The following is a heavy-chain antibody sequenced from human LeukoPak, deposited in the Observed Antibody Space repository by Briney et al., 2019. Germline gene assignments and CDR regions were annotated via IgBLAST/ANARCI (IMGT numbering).Heavy chain of an antibody. D-gene: IGHD4-17*01. Sequence: SQTLSLTCTVSGGSISSGDYYWSWIRQPPGKGLEWIGYIYYSGSTYYNPSLKSRVTISVDTSKNQFSLKLSSLTAADTAVYYCASDYGGNSKFDYWGQGTLVTVSS. V-gene: IGHV4-30-4*01. CDR1: GGSISSGDYY. CDR3: ASDYGGNSKFDY. CDR2: IYYSGST. J-gene: IGHJ4*02.